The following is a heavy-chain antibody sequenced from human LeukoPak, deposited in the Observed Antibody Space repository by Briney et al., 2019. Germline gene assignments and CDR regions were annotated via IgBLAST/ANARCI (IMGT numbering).Heavy chain of an antibody. J-gene: IGHJ4*02. V-gene: IGHV1-18*01. CDR3: ARDGTSTDDY. D-gene: IGHD2-2*01. CDR2: ISGNNDNP. Sequence: ASVKVSCKASGYTFSNFGISWLRQAPGQGLEWMGWISGNNDNPNYGQNFQGRFTVTSDSSTHTAYMELRNLRSDDTAVYYCARDGTSTDDYWGQGTLVTVSS. CDR1: GYTFSNFG.